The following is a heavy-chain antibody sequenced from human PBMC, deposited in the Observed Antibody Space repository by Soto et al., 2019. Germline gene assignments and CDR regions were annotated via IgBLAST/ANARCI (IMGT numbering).Heavy chain of an antibody. CDR3: ARRGLSYYFDY. CDR2: ISSSSSYT. D-gene: IGHD3-16*02. CDR1: GFTFSDYY. Sequence: NPGGSLRLSCAASGFTFSDYYMSWIRQAPGKGLEWVSYISSSSSYTNYADSVKGRFTISRDNAKNSLYLQMNSLRAEDTAVYYCARRGLSYYFDYWGQGTLVTVSS. J-gene: IGHJ4*02. V-gene: IGHV3-11*06.